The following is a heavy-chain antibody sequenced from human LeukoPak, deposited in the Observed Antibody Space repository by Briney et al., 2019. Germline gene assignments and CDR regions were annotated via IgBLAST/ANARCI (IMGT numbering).Heavy chain of an antibody. CDR2: IRSKAYGGTT. CDR1: GFTFGDYA. J-gene: IGHJ6*03. Sequence: GGSLRLSCTASGFTFGDYAMSWVRQAPGKGLEWVGFIRSKAYGGTTEYAASVKGRFTISRDDSKSIAYLQMNSLKTEDTAVYYCTRVAHDAGYDILTGYYINYYYYYMDVWGKGTTVTISS. D-gene: IGHD3-9*01. V-gene: IGHV3-49*04. CDR3: TRVAHDAGYDILTGYYINYYYYYMDV.